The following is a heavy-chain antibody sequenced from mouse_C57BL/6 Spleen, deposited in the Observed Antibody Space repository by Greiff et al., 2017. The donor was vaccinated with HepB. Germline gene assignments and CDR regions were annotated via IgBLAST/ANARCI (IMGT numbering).Heavy chain of an antibody. D-gene: IGHD4-1*01. CDR3: ARWDRDY. J-gene: IGHJ2*01. V-gene: IGHV1-82*01. CDR2: IYPGDGDT. Sequence: VQLQQSGPELVKPGASVKISCKASGYAFSSSWMNWVKQRPGKGLEWIGRIYPGDGDTNYNGKFKGKATLTADKSSSTAYMQLSSLTSEDSAVYFCARWDRDYWGQGTTLTVSS. CDR1: GYAFSSSW.